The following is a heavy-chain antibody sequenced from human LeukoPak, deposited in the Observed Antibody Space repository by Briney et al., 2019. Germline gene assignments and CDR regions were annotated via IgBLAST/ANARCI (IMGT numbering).Heavy chain of an antibody. Sequence: GGSLRLSCAASGFTFSSYAVSWVRRAPGKGLEWVSAISGSGGSTYYADSVKGRFTISRDNSKNTLYLQMNSLRAEDTAVYYCAKERSPDIVVVPAPAGYWGQGPLVTVSS. V-gene: IGHV3-23*01. CDR1: GFTFSSYA. J-gene: IGHJ4*02. CDR2: ISGSGGST. D-gene: IGHD2-2*01. CDR3: AKERSPDIVVVPAPAGY.